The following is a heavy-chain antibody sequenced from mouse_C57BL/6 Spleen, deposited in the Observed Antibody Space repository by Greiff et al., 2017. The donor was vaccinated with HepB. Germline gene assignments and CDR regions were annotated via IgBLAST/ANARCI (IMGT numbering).Heavy chain of an antibody. V-gene: IGHV5-4*03. Sequence: EVMLVESGGGLVKPGGSLKLSCAASGFTFSSYAMSWVRQTPEKRLEWVATISDGGSYTYYPDNVKGRFTISRDNAKNNLYLQMSHLKSEDTAMYYCARRDYSNYGYFDVWGTGTTVTVSS. D-gene: IGHD2-5*01. CDR1: GFTFSSYA. CDR2: ISDGGSYT. J-gene: IGHJ1*03. CDR3: ARRDYSNYGYFDV.